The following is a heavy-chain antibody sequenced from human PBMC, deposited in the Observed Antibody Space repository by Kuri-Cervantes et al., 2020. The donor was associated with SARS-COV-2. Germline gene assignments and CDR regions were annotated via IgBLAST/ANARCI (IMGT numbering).Heavy chain of an antibody. Sequence: GESLKISCAASGFTFSGHWIHWVRQAPGKGLEWVSAISGSGGSTYYADSVKGRFTISRDNSKNTLYLQMNSLRAEDTAVYYCATGPVVPAAMPVRWFDPWGQGTLVTVSS. D-gene: IGHD2-2*01. CDR3: ATGPVVPAAMPVRWFDP. CDR1: GFTFSGHW. J-gene: IGHJ5*02. V-gene: IGHV3-23*01. CDR2: ISGSGGST.